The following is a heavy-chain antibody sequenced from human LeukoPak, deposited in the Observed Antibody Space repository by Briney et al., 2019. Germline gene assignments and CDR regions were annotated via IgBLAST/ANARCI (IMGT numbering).Heavy chain of an antibody. Sequence: SETLSLTCTVSGDSISSYYWSWIRQPPGKGPEWIGYIYYSGSTNYNPSLKSRVTMSVDTSKNQFSLKLTSVTAADTAVYYCARSLGAQLPPIHWGQGTLVTVSS. CDR3: ARSLGAQLPPIH. J-gene: IGHJ4*02. CDR2: IYYSGST. D-gene: IGHD2-2*01. CDR1: GDSISSYY. V-gene: IGHV4-59*01.